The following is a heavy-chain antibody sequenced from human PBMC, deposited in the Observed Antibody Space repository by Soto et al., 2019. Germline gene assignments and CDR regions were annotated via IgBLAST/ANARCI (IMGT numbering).Heavy chain of an antibody. J-gene: IGHJ4*02. CDR2: IYPGDSDT. CDR3: ASPFLKYPLNYLPFDC. V-gene: IGHV5-51*01. D-gene: IGHD3-3*01. CDR1: GYTFASYW. Sequence: GEALKISCQASGYTFASYWVAWVRQMPGKGPEWMGIIYPGDSDTRYTPSFQGQVTISADTSISTAYLPWTSLEASDTAMYYWASPFLKYPLNYLPFDCWGQGIQVSVS.